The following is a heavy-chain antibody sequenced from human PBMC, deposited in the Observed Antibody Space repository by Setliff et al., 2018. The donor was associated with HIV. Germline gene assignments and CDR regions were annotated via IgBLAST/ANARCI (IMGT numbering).Heavy chain of an antibody. D-gene: IGHD1-1*01. CDR2: IYWNDDR. V-gene: IGHV2-5*01. J-gene: IGHJ5*02. CDR1: GFSLSSYGVG. Sequence: SGPTLVNPTQTLTLTCSLSGFSLSSYGVGVGWIRQPPGKALEWLAVIYWNDDRPYSPSLKTRLTITKDTPKNQVVLTMTNMDPLDTATYYCAQLLLPLGAYNYETWGQGMLVTVS. CDR3: AQLLLPLGAYNYET.